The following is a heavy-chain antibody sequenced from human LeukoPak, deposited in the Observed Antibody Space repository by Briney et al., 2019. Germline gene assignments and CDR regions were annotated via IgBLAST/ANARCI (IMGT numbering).Heavy chain of an antibody. D-gene: IGHD2-15*01. CDR1: GGSISSYF. Sequence: PSETLSLTCTVSGGSISSYFWGWVRQPPGKGPEWIGSIFHSGSVYYNPSLKSRVTISVDPSKNRFSLKLTSVTAADTAVYYCARVVASTSIDSWGQGTLVTVSS. CDR3: ARVVASTSIDS. V-gene: IGHV4-38-2*02. J-gene: IGHJ4*02. CDR2: IFHSGSV.